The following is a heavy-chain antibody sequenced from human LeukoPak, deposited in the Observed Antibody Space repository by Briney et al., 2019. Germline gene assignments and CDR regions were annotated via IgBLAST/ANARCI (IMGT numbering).Heavy chain of an antibody. Sequence: ASVKVSCKSSGYTFSSNYMHWERQAPGQGLEWMGVIDPSGGGTTSAQKFQGRVTLTRDMSTSTVYMALTSLRSEDTAVYYCARATPGFGRNVEKYFDYWGQGTLVTVSS. D-gene: IGHD1-1*01. CDR1: GYTFSSNY. CDR3: ARATPGFGRNVEKYFDY. J-gene: IGHJ4*02. CDR2: IDPSGGGT. V-gene: IGHV1-46*01.